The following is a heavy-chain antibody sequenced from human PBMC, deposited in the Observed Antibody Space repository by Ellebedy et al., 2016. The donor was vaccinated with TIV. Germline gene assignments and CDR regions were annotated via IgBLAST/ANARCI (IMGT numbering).Heavy chain of an antibody. CDR2: IYYSGST. Sequence: SETLSLTXTVSGGSISSGGYYWSWIRQHPGKGLEWFGYIYYSGSTYYNPSLKSRVTISVDTSKNQFSLKLSSVTAADTAVYYCARVFPAIVVVVPAKDARRGNMGDWGQGTLVTVSS. J-gene: IGHJ4*02. CDR1: GGSISSGGYY. V-gene: IGHV4-31*03. D-gene: IGHD2-15*01. CDR3: ARVFPAIVVVVPAKDARRGNMGD.